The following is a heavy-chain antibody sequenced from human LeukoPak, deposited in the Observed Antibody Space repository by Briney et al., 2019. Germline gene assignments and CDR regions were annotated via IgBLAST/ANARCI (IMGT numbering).Heavy chain of an antibody. V-gene: IGHV1-8*01. CDR1: GYTFNSYD. CDR2: MNHNSGNR. CDR3: PRDGTDSSGRENFQD. D-gene: IGHD3-22*01. Sequence: EASVKVSCKASGYTFNSYDINWVRQPTGHGLEWMGWMNHNSGNRGYAQKFQGRVTMTRNTSIRTAYMELSSLRTEDTAVYYSPRDGTDSSGRENFQDWGQGTLVTVSS. J-gene: IGHJ1*01.